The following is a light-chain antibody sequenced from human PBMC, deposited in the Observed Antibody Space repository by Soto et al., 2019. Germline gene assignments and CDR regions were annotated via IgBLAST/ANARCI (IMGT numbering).Light chain of an antibody. J-gene: IGKJ1*01. CDR1: QSVASRN. Sequence: EIVLTQSPGTLSLSPGERATLSCRASQSVASRNLAWYQQKSGQAPRLLIYGASSRAIHTPDRFSGSGSGTDFTLTISGLEPEDFAVYYCQVFDGSLWTFGQGTKVEIK. V-gene: IGKV3-20*01. CDR2: GAS. CDR3: QVFDGSLWT.